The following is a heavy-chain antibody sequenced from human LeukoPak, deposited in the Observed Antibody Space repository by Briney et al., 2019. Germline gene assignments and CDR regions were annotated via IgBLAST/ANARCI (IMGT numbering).Heavy chain of an antibody. V-gene: IGHV4-4*07. Sequence: SETLSLTCTVSGCSFSSYYWSWIRQPAGKGLEWIGRIYTSGSTNYNSSLKSRVTMSVDTSKNQVSLKLSPGTAADTAVYYCATGDGYNSFDYWGQGTLVTVSS. CDR1: GCSFSSYY. D-gene: IGHD5-24*01. CDR3: ATGDGYNSFDY. CDR2: IYTSGST. J-gene: IGHJ4*02.